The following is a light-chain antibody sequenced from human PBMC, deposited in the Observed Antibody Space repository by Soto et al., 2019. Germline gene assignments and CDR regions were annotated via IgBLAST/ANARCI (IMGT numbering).Light chain of an antibody. Sequence: DIQMTQSPSTLSASVGDRVTINCRASHSISSWLAWYQQKPGKAPKLLIYKASSLESGVPSRFSGSGSGTDFTLTISSLQPDDFATYYCQQYSSYVTFGQGTKVEIK. V-gene: IGKV1-5*03. J-gene: IGKJ1*01. CDR1: HSISSW. CDR2: KAS. CDR3: QQYSSYVT.